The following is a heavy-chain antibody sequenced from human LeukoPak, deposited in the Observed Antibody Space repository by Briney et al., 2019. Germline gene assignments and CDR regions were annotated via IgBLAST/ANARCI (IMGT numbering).Heavy chain of an antibody. CDR1: GFIFTNNW. CDR2: IKEDGSEK. J-gene: IGHJ3*02. CDR3: ARGRAIDI. Sequence: GGSLRLSCAAASGFIFTNNWVTWVHQAPGKGLEWVANIKEDGSEKYYVDSVKGRFTISRDSAKDSVYLQMNSLRVEDTAVYYCARGRAIDIWGRGTMVTVSS. V-gene: IGHV3-7*04.